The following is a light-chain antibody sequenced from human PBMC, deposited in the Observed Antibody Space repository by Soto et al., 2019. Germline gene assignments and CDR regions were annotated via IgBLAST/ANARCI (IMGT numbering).Light chain of an antibody. J-gene: IGKJ1*01. V-gene: IGKV1-5*03. CDR2: KAS. CDR1: QSISSW. Sequence: DIQMTQSPSTLSASVGDRVTITCPASQSISSWLAGYQQKPGKAPKLLIYKASSLESGVPSRFRGSGSGTEFILPISSLQTDDFPTYYCQQYNSYPWTFGQRTKVEIK. CDR3: QQYNSYPWT.